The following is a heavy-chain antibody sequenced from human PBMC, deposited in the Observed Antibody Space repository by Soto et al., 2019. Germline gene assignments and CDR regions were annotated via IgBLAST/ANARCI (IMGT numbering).Heavy chain of an antibody. CDR2: ISAYNGNT. CDR3: ARDRYDILTGPNYYGMEV. CDR1: GYTFTSYG. D-gene: IGHD3-9*01. Sequence: ASVKVSCKASGYTFTSYGISWVRQAPGQGLEWMGWISAYNGNTNYAQKLQGRVTMTTDTSTSTAYMELRSLRSDDTAVYYCARDRYDILTGPNYYGMEVWGQGTTVTVYS. V-gene: IGHV1-18*01. J-gene: IGHJ6*02.